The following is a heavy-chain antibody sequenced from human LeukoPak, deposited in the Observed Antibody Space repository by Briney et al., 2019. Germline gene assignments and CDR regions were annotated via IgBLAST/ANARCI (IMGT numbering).Heavy chain of an antibody. CDR2: IYPGDSDT. CDR3: ARSPYDYVWGSPED. J-gene: IGHJ4*02. D-gene: IGHD3-16*01. V-gene: IGHV5-51*01. Sequence: GESLQISCKGSGSSFTSYWIGWVRQLPGKGLEWMGIIYPGDSDTRYSPSFQGQVTISADKSISTAYLQWSSLKASDTAMYYCARSPYDYVWGSPEDWGQGTLVTVSS. CDR1: GSSFTSYW.